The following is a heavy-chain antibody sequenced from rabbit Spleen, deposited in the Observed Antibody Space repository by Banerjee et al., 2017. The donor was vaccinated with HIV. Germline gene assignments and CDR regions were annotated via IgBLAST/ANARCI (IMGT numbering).Heavy chain of an antibody. CDR1: AFDFSSGG. CDR2: IYAGSSGFT. V-gene: IGHV1S47*01. J-gene: IGHJ6*01. Sequence: QEQLVESGGGLVQPGGSLKLSCKASAFDFSSGGVSWVRQAPGKGLEWIACIYAGSSGFTYHASWAKGRFSISKSTSLNTVTLQMTSLTAADTATYFCARDSGSSFSSYGMDLWGPGTLVTVS. CDR3: ARDSGSSFSSYGMDL. D-gene: IGHD8-1*01.